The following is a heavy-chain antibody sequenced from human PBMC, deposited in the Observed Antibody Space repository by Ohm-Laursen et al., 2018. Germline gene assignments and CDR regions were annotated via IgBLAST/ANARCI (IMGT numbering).Heavy chain of an antibody. Sequence: SLRLSCSASGFTFSNYAMTWVRQAPGKGLEWVSAISGSGGGTYYADSVKGRFTISRDNSKNTLYMQMNSLRAEDTAVYYCAREGGYDNSGYGSDYWGQGTLVTVSS. J-gene: IGHJ4*02. CDR3: AREGGYDNSGYGSDY. V-gene: IGHV3-23*01. D-gene: IGHD3-22*01. CDR1: GFTFSNYA. CDR2: ISGSGGGT.